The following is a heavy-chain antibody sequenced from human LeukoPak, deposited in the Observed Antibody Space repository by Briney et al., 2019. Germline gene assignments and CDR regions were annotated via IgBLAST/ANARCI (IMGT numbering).Heavy chain of an antibody. D-gene: IGHD6-13*01. J-gene: IGHJ4*02. CDR3: ARQGIAAADPLDY. Sequence: ASVKVSCKASGYTFTGYYMHWVRQAPGQGLEWMGWINPNSGGTNYAQRFQGRVTMTRDTSISTAYMELSRLRSDDTAVYYCARQGIAAADPLDYWGQGTLVTVSS. CDR1: GYTFTGYY. CDR2: INPNSGGT. V-gene: IGHV1-2*02.